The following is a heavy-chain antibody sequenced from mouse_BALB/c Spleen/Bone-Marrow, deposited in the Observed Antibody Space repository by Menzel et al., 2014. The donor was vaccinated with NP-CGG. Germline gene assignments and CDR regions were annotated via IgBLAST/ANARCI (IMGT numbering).Heavy chain of an antibody. CDR3: ARVTTDWYFDV. J-gene: IGHJ1*01. D-gene: IGHD1-1*01. V-gene: IGHV1-20*02. Sequence: EVQLQQSGPELVKPVASVKISCKASGYSFTGYFMNWVIQSHGKSLEWIGRINPYNGDSFYNQKFKGKATLTVDKSSSTAHMELRSLASEDSAVYYCARVTTDWYFDVWGAGTTVTVSS. CDR1: GYSFTGYF. CDR2: INPYNGDS.